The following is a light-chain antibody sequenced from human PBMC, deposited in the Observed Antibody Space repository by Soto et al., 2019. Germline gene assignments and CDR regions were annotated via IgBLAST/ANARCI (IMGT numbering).Light chain of an antibody. J-gene: IGKJ1*01. Sequence: DIQMTQSPSSLSASVGDRVTITCRASQGIRNDLGWYQQKPGKAPKRLIYAASSLQSGVQSRFSGSGSGTDFTLTIRCLQSEDFATYYCQQYYSYPWTFGQGTKVDIK. CDR3: QQYYSYPWT. V-gene: IGKV1-17*01. CDR2: AAS. CDR1: QGIRND.